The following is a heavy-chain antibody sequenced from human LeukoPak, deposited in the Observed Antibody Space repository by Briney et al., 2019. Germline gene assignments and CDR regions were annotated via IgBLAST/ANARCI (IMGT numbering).Heavy chain of an antibody. CDR1: GYTFSGCY. CDR2: MNPNSGAT. V-gene: IGHV1-2*02. D-gene: IGHD1/OR15-1a*01. J-gene: IGHJ4*02. CDR3: ARSGITTIPNFDY. Sequence: ASVKVSCKASGYTFSGCYIHWVRQAPGQGLEWVGWMNPNSGATNNAQKFQGRVTLSRDTSISTAYMELRKLRSDDTAVYSCARSGITTIPNFDYWGQGTLVTVSS.